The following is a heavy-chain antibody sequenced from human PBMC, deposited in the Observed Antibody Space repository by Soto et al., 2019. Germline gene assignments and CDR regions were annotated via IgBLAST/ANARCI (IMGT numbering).Heavy chain of an antibody. J-gene: IGHJ6*02. CDR3: ARPRCAWSDIHNYSVDV. CDR1: GFTFNSYG. CDR2: ISYDSTKT. V-gene: IGHV3-30*03. D-gene: IGHD3-10*01. Sequence: QVQLVESGGGVVQPGRSLRLSCAASGFTFNSYGMHWVRQGPGNGLEWVAFISYDSTKTYYADSVKGRVTISIDNSNSALYVQINTLTGGDAAVYYCARPRCAWSDIHNYSVDVWGQGTTVTVSS.